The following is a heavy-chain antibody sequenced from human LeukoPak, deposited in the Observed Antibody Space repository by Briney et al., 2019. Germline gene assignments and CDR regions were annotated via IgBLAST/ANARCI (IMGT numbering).Heavy chain of an antibody. D-gene: IGHD5-12*01. Sequence: GGSLRLSCAASGFTFRSYTTNWVRQAPGKGLEWVSSISSSSSYIYYADSMKGRFTISRDNAKNSLYLQMNSLRAEDTAVYYCARDRVVAPYYFDYWGQGTLVTVSS. CDR3: ARDRVVAPYYFDY. V-gene: IGHV3-21*01. J-gene: IGHJ4*02. CDR2: ISSSSSYI. CDR1: GFTFRSYT.